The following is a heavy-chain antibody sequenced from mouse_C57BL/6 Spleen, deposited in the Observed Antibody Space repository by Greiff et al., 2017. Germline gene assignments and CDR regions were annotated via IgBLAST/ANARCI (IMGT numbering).Heavy chain of an antibody. CDR2: LRNKATGYTT. Sequence: EVKVVESGGGLVQPGGSLSLSCAASGFTFTDYYMSWVRQPPGKALEWLGFLRNKATGYTTEYTASVQGRFTISRDNAQSILYLQMNALRAEYSATYYCARYPRAMDYWGQGTSVTVSS. CDR3: ARYPRAMDY. V-gene: IGHV7-3*01. CDR1: GFTFTDYY. J-gene: IGHJ4*01.